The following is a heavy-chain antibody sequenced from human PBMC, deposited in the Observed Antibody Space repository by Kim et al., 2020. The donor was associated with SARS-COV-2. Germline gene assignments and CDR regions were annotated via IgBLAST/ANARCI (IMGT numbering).Heavy chain of an antibody. CDR3: ARALYYYDSSGYYHYFDY. J-gene: IGHJ4*02. CDR2: IIPIFGTA. D-gene: IGHD3-22*01. Sequence: SVKVSCKASGGTFSSYAISWVRQAPGQGLEWMGGIIPIFGTANYAQKFQGRVTITADESTSTAYMELSSLRSEDTAVYYCARALYYYDSSGYYHYFDYWCQEPLVTVSS. CDR1: GGTFSSYA. V-gene: IGHV1-69*13.